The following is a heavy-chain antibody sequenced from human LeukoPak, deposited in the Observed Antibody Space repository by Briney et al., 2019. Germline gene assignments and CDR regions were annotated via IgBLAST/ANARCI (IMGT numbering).Heavy chain of an antibody. CDR2: ISYDGSNK. Sequence: PGGSLRLSCAASGFTFSSYGMHWVRQAPGKGLEWVAVISYDGSNKYYADSVKGRFTISRDNSKNTLYLQMNSLRAEDTAVYYCARGWPVDYWGQGTLVTVSS. J-gene: IGHJ4*02. D-gene: IGHD5-24*01. V-gene: IGHV3-30*03. CDR3: ARGWPVDY. CDR1: GFTFSSYG.